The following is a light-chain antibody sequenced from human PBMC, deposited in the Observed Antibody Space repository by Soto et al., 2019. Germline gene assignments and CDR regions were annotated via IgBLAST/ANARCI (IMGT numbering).Light chain of an antibody. CDR2: DVG. CDR1: STDAVTYKY. V-gene: IGLV2-14*01. J-gene: IGLJ3*02. Sequence: QSALTQPASVSGSLGQSITISCTGTSTDAVTYKYVSWYQQHPGKAPKLVIYDVGNRPSGVSNRFSGSKSGNTASLTISGLQAEDEAHYYCSSYSSTTTVVFGGGTKLTVL. CDR3: SSYSSTTTVV.